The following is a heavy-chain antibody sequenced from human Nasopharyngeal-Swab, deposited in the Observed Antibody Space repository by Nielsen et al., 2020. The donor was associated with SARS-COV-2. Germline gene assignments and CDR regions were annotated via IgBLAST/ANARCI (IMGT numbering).Heavy chain of an antibody. V-gene: IGHV3-30*18. CDR2: ISYDGSNK. D-gene: IGHD3-10*01. J-gene: IGHJ6*02. CDR3: AKEPGVLWFGELFSYGMDV. Sequence: GESLKISCAASGFTFSSYGMHWVRQAPGKGLAWVAVISYDGSNKYYADSVKGRFTISRDNSKNTLYLQMNSLRAEDTAVYYCAKEPGVLWFGELFSYGMDVWGQGTTVTRLL. CDR1: GFTFSSYG.